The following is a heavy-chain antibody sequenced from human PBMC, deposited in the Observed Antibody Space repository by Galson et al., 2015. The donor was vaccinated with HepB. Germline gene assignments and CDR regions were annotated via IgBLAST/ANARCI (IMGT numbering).Heavy chain of an antibody. J-gene: IGHJ3*02. CDR2: IYYGGRT. D-gene: IGHD2-8*01. CDR3: ARPLVLNGRFTPGVGPFHI. V-gene: IGHV4-39*01. Sequence: ETLSPTCAVSGVSISSSLYYWGWIRQSPKKGLEWIGSIYYGGRTYFSPSLQSRVAMSVDTSKNQLSLTLSSVTAADTAVYYCARPLVLNGRFTPGVGPFHIWGHGTMVTVSA. CDR1: GVSISSSLYY.